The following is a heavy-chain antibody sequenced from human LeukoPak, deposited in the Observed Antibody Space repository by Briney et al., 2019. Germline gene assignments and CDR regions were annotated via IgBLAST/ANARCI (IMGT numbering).Heavy chain of an antibody. Sequence: GGSLRLSCAASGFTFSSYAMHWVRQAPGKGLEWVAGISYDGSNKYYADSVKGRFTISRDNSKNTLYLHMNSLRAEDTAVYYCARDVVMQLVSHYYYYGMDVWGQGTTVTVSS. J-gene: IGHJ6*02. CDR3: ARDVVMQLVSHYYYYGMDV. CDR1: GFTFSSYA. CDR2: ISYDGSNK. V-gene: IGHV3-30-3*01. D-gene: IGHD6-13*01.